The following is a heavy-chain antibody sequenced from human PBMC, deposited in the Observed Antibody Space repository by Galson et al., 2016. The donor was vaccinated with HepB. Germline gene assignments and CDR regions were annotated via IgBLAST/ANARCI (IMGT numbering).Heavy chain of an antibody. Sequence: CAISGDSVSTNSVTWNWIRQSPSRGLEWLGRTYYRSKWYNDYADFVKSRIAFSPDTSKNQFSLQLNSVTPEDTAVYYCARDPGITVAGTGAFDIWGQGTMVIVSS. D-gene: IGHD6-19*01. CDR2: TYYRSKWYN. CDR3: ARDPGITVAGTGAFDI. J-gene: IGHJ3*02. V-gene: IGHV6-1*01. CDR1: GDSVSTNSVT.